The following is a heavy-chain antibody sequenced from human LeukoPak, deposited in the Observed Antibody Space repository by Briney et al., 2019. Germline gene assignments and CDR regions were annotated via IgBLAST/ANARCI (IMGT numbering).Heavy chain of an antibody. CDR2: ISGSGGST. D-gene: IGHD2-15*01. CDR3: AKDFPLWTAADLYYYYGMDV. CDR1: GFTFSSYA. V-gene: IGHV3-23*01. Sequence: PGGSLRLSCAASGFTFSSYAMSWVRQAPGKGLEWVSAISGSGGSTYYADSVKGRFTISRDNSKNTLYLQMNSLRAEDTAVYYCAKDFPLWTAADLYYYYGMDVWGKGTTVTVSS. J-gene: IGHJ6*04.